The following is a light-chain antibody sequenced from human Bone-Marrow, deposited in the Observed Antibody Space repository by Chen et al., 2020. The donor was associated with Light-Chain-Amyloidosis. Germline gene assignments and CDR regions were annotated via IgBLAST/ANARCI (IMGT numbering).Light chain of an antibody. V-gene: IGLV3-10*01. CDR1: ALPKRY. Sequence: SYELTQPPSVSVSPGQTARITCSGDALPKRYAYWYKQKSGQAPVLVIYEDTKRPSGIPERFSGSSSGTMATLTISGALVEEEADYYCYSTDSSGNHRVFGGGTKLTVL. CDR2: EDT. CDR3: YSTDSSGNHRV. J-gene: IGLJ2*01.